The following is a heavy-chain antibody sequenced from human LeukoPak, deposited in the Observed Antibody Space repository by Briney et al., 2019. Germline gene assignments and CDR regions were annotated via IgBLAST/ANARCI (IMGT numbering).Heavy chain of an antibody. CDR2: FDPEDGET. D-gene: IGHD3-16*01. CDR3: ATGPHYDYVWGSYED. J-gene: IGHJ4*02. Sequence: ASVKVSCKVSGYTLTELSMHWVRQAPGKGLEWMGGFDPEDGETIYARKFQGRVTMTEDTSTDTAYMELSSLRSEDTAVYYCATGPHYDYVWGSYEDWGQGTLVTVSS. V-gene: IGHV1-24*01. CDR1: GYTLTELS.